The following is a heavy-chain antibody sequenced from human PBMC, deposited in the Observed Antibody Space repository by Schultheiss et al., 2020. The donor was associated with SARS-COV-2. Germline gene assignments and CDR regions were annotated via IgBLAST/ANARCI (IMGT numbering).Heavy chain of an antibody. V-gene: IGHV4-59*12. J-gene: IGHJ3*02. CDR3: ARPRSSGYRAYAFDI. D-gene: IGHD3-22*01. CDR2: IYYSGST. CDR1: GGSISSYY. Sequence: SETLSLTCTVSGGSISSYYWSWIRQPAGKGLEWIGYIYYSGSTNYNPSLKSRVTISVDTSKNQFSLKLSSVTAADTAVYYCARPRSSGYRAYAFDIWGQGTMVTVSS.